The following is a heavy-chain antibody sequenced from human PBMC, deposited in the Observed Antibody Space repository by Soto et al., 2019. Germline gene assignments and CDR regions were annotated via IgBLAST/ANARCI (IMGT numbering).Heavy chain of an antibody. J-gene: IGHJ4*02. V-gene: IGHV1-18*01. CDR1: GYTFTSYG. CDR3: ARDEPDLYWFPDFDY. D-gene: IGHD2-8*02. CDR2: ISAYNGNT. Sequence: ASVKVSCKASGYTFTSYGISWVRQAPGQGLEWMGWISAYNGNTNYAQKLQGRVTMTTDTSTSTAYMELSSLRSEDTAVYYCARDEPDLYWFPDFDYWGQGTLVTVSS.